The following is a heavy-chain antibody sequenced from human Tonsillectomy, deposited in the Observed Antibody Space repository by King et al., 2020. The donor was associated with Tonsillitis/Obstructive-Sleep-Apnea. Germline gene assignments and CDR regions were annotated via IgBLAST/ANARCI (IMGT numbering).Heavy chain of an antibody. J-gene: IGHJ4*02. V-gene: IGHV3-13*01. D-gene: IGHD3-3*01. Sequence: VQLVESWGGLVQPGGSLRLSCAASGFTFSSYDMHWVRQATGKGLEWVSAIGTAGDTYYPGSVKGRFTISRENAKNSLYLQMNSLRAGDTAVYYCARGVFGVVKNYFDYWGQGTLVTVSS. CDR2: IGTAGDT. CDR3: ARGVFGVVKNYFDY. CDR1: GFTFSSYD.